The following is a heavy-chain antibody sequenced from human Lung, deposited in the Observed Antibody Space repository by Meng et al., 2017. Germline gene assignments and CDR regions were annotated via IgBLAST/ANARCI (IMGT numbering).Heavy chain of an antibody. CDR1: GWSFSDYY. V-gene: IGHV4-34*01. CDR3: ARGPTTMAHDFDY. Sequence: GRLQQWGAGLWKPSETLSPACVVSGWSFSDYYWSWIRQPPGKGLEWIGEINHSGSTNYNPSLESRATISVDTSQNNLSLKLSSVTAADSAVYYCARGPTTMAHDFDYWGQGTLVTVSS. J-gene: IGHJ4*02. CDR2: INHSGST. D-gene: IGHD4-11*01.